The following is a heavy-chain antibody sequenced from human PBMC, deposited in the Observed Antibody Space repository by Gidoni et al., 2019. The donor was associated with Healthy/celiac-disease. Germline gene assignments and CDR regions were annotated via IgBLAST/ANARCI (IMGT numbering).Heavy chain of an antibody. CDR2: IYYSGST. CDR1: GGSISSGGYY. V-gene: IGHV4-31*03. D-gene: IGHD6-25*01. CDR3: ARDERIGHYYYGMDV. J-gene: IGHJ6*02. Sequence: QVQLQESGPGLVKPSQTLSLTCTVPGGSISSGGYYWSWIRQHPGKGLEWIGYIYYSGSTYYNPSLKSRVTISVDTSKNQFSLKLSSVTAADTAVYYCARDERIGHYYYGMDVWGQGTTVTVSS.